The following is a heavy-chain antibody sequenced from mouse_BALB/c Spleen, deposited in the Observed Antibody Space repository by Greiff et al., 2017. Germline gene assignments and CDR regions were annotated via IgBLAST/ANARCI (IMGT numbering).Heavy chain of an antibody. Sequence: EVNVVESGGGLVQPGGSLKLSCAASGFTFSSYGMSWVRQTPDKRLELVATINSNGGSTYYPDSVKGRFTISRDNAKNTLYLQMSSLKSEDTAMYYCARDSSGYGYFDYWGQGTTLTVSS. CDR2: INSNGGST. CDR3: ARDSSGYGYFDY. D-gene: IGHD3-1*01. CDR1: GFTFSSYG. J-gene: IGHJ2*01. V-gene: IGHV5-6-3*01.